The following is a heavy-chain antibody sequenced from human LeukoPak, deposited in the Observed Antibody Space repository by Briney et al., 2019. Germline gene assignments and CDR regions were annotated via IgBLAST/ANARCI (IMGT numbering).Heavy chain of an antibody. V-gene: IGHV1-3*01. J-gene: IGHJ6*02. CDR1: GYTFTSYA. D-gene: IGHD3-10*01. Sequence: ASVKVSCKASGYTFTSYAMHWVRQAPGQRLEWMGWINAGNSNTKYSQKFQGRVTITRDTSASTAYMELSSLRSEDTAVYYCARDWGYGSGEFYYYYGMDVWGQGTTVTVSS. CDR3: ARDWGYGSGEFYYYYGMDV. CDR2: INAGNSNT.